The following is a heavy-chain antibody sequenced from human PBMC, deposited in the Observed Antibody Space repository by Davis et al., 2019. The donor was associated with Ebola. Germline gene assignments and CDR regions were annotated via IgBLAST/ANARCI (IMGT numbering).Heavy chain of an antibody. V-gene: IGHV4-59*04. Sequence: MPSETLSLTCTVSGGSISSYYWSWIRQPPGKGLEWIGIAYYNGDTYYNPSLSSRVTISLDTSKNQFSLKLSAVTAADTAVYYCAGEYYSDYWGQGTLVTVSS. CDR2: AYYNGDT. CDR3: AGEYYSDY. J-gene: IGHJ4*02. D-gene: IGHD2/OR15-2a*01. CDR1: GGSISSYY.